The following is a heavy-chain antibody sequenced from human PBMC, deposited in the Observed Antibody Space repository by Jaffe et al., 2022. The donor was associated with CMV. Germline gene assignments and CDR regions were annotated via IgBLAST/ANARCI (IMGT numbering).Heavy chain of an antibody. CDR3: ARAPRNPGAGPFDL. CDR1: GGSISSYY. J-gene: IGHJ2*01. D-gene: IGHD1-1*01. Sequence: QVQLQESGPGLVKPSETLSLTCTVSGGSISSYYWSWIRQPPGKGLEWIGYIYYSGSTNYNPSLKSRVTISVDTSKNQFSLKLSSVTAADTAVYYCARAPRNPGAGPFDLWGRGTLVTVSS. CDR2: IYYSGST. V-gene: IGHV4-59*01.